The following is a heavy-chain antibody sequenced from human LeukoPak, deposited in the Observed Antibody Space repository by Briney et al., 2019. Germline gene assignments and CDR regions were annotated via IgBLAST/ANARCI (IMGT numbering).Heavy chain of an antibody. J-gene: IGHJ4*02. Sequence: QPGGSLRLSCAASGFTVSSNYMSWVRQAPGKGLEWVSVIYSGGSTYYADSVKGRFTISRDNSKNTLYLQMNSLRAEDTAVYYCAKDPGVVPAAIFDYWGQGTLVTVSS. CDR2: IYSGGST. D-gene: IGHD2-2*01. CDR1: GFTVSSNY. V-gene: IGHV3-66*01. CDR3: AKDPGVVPAAIFDY.